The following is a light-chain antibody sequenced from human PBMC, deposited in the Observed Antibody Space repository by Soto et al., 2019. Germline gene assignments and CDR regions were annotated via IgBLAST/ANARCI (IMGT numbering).Light chain of an antibody. Sequence: EIVMTQSPVTLSVSPGERATLSCRASQSVSSNLAWYQQKPGQAPRLLIYGASTRATGVPARFSGSGSGTEFTLTISSLQSEDFAVYYCQQYNNWPPLTFGGGTKVDI. V-gene: IGKV3-15*01. J-gene: IGKJ4*01. CDR1: QSVSSN. CDR2: GAS. CDR3: QQYNNWPPLT.